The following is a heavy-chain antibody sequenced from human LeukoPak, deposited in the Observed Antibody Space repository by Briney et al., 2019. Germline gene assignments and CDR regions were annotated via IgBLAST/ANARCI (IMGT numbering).Heavy chain of an antibody. CDR2: INHSGST. CDR1: GGSFSGYY. V-gene: IGHV4-34*01. Sequence: PSETLSLTCAVYGGSFSGYYWSWIRQPPGKGLEWIGEINHSGSTNYNSSLKSRVTISVDTSKNQFSLKLSSVTAADTAVYYCASAVVVVAATWFDYWGQGTLVTVSS. CDR3: ASAVVVVAATWFDY. D-gene: IGHD2-15*01. J-gene: IGHJ4*02.